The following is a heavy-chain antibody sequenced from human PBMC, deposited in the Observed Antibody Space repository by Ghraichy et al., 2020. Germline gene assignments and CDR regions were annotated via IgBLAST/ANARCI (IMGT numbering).Heavy chain of an antibody. CDR1: GGSVSSGSYY. J-gene: IGHJ6*02. CDR3: ARDFLLEYSTEHRVYYGMDV. D-gene: IGHD6-6*01. V-gene: IGHV4-61*01. CDR2: IYYSGST. Sequence: SETLSLTCTVSGGSVSSGSYYWSWIRQPPGKGLEWIGYIYYSGSTNYNPSLKSRVTISVDTSKNQFSLKLSSVTAADTAVYYCARDFLLEYSTEHRVYYGMDVWGQGTTVTVSS.